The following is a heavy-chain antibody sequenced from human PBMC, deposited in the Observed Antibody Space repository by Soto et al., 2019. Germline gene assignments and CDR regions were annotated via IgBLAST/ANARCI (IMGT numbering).Heavy chain of an antibody. CDR3: ARDTHPPVDYGMDV. CDR2: IWYDGSNK. V-gene: IGHV3-33*01. Sequence: GGSLRLSCAASGFTFSSYGMHWVRQAPGKGLEWVAVIWYDGSNKYYADSVKGRFTISRDNSKNTLYLQMNSLRAEDTAVYYCARDTHPPVDYGMDVWGQGSTVTGS. CDR1: GFTFSSYG. J-gene: IGHJ6*02.